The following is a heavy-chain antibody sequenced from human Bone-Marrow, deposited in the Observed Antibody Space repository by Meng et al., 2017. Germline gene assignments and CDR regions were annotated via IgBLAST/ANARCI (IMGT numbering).Heavy chain of an antibody. D-gene: IGHD5-18*01. CDR3: ARHKGHSYGYLYFDY. CDR1: GDSISSSNYY. Sequence: QLQLQESGPGLVRPSETLSLICTVSGDSISSSNYYWGWIRQPRGKGLEWIGSMYYSGNIYYNPSLKSRVTISVDTSKNQFSLKVSSVTAADTAVFYCARHKGHSYGYLYFDYWGQGALVTVSS. J-gene: IGHJ4*02. CDR2: MYYSGNI. V-gene: IGHV4-39*01.